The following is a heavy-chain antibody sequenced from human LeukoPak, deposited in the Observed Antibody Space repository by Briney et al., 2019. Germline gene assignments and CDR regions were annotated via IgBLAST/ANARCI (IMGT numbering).Heavy chain of an antibody. V-gene: IGHV3-33*01. D-gene: IGHD6-13*01. J-gene: IGHJ4*02. Sequence: PGGSLRLSCAASEFTFSSYGMHWVRQAPGKGLEWVAVIWYDGSNKYYADSVKGRFTISRDNSKNTLYLQMNSLRAEDMAVYYCARDPGSWYLTYYFDYWGQGTLVTVSS. CDR2: IWYDGSNK. CDR1: EFTFSSYG. CDR3: ARDPGSWYLTYYFDY.